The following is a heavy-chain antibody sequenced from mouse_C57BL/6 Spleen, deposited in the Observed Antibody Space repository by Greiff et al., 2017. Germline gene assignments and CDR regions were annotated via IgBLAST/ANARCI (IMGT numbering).Heavy chain of an antibody. CDR1: GYAFSSSW. Sequence: VQLQQSGPELVKPGASVKISCKASGYAFSSSWMNWVKQRPGKGLEWIGRIYPGDGDTNYNGKFKGKATLTADKSSSPAYMQLSSLTSEDSAVYFCARISSGYGGYYAMDYGGQGTSVTVSS. D-gene: IGHD3-2*02. J-gene: IGHJ4*01. CDR2: IYPGDGDT. V-gene: IGHV1-82*01. CDR3: ARISSGYGGYYAMDY.